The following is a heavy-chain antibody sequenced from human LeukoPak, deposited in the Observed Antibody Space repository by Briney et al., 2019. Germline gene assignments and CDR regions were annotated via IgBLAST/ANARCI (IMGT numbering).Heavy chain of an antibody. CDR1: GFTFSDYY. CDR3: ARDNSNLDY. D-gene: IGHD4-11*01. Sequence: GGSLRLSCAASGFTFSDYYMSWIRQAPGKGLEWVSYISSSGSTIYYEDSVKGRFTISRDNAKNSLYLQMNRLRADEDTAVYYCARDNSNLDYWGQGTLVTVSS. CDR2: ISSSGSTI. J-gene: IGHJ4*02. V-gene: IGHV3-11*04.